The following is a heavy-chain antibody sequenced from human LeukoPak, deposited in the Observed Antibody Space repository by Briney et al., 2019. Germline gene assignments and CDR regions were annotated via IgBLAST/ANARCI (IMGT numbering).Heavy chain of an antibody. CDR1: GYSFTNYW. V-gene: IGHV5-51*01. D-gene: IGHD5-18*01. Sequence: HGESLKTSCKGSGYSFTNYWIGWVRQMPGKGLEWMGIIYPGDSDTRHSPSFQGQVTISADKSISTAYLQWSSLKASDTAMYYCARISPILVDTAMIRPFDYWGQGTLVTVSS. J-gene: IGHJ4*02. CDR2: IYPGDSDT. CDR3: ARISPILVDTAMIRPFDY.